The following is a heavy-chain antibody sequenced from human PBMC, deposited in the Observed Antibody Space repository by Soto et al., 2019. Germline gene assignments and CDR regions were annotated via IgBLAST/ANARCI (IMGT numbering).Heavy chain of an antibody. Sequence: GGSLRLSCAASGFTFSSYGMHWVRQAPGKGLEWVAVISYDGSNKYYADSVKGRFTISRDNSKNTLYLQMNSLRAEDTAVYYCAKDQGGYSYGSDYWGQGTLVTV. J-gene: IGHJ4*02. CDR3: AKDQGGYSYGSDY. D-gene: IGHD5-18*01. V-gene: IGHV3-30*18. CDR2: ISYDGSNK. CDR1: GFTFSSYG.